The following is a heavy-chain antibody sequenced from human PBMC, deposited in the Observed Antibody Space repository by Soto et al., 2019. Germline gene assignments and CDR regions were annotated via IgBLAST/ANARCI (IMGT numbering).Heavy chain of an antibody. CDR2: ISAYNGNT. CDR1: GYTFTSYG. D-gene: IGHD3-9*01. V-gene: IGHV1-18*01. J-gene: IGHJ4*02. CDR3: ARGIQYYDILTGYYTDE. Sequence: VASVKVSCKASGYTFTSYGISWVRQAPGQGLEWMGWISAYNGNTNYAQKLQGRVTMTTDTSTSTAYMELRSLRSDDTAVYYCARGIQYYDILTGYYTDEWGQGTLVTVSS.